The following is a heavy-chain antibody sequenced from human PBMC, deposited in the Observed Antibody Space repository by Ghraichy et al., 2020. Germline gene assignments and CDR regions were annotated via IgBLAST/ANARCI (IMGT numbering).Heavy chain of an antibody. V-gene: IGHV4-34*01. Sequence: SETLSLTCAAYGGSFSGYYWSWIRQPPGKGLEWIGEINHSGSTNYNPSLKSRVTISVDTSKNQFSLKLSSVTAADTAVYYCARGYARSGVVVAAYYFDYWGQGTLVTVSS. D-gene: IGHD2-15*01. CDR1: GGSFSGYY. CDR3: ARGYARSGVVVAAYYFDY. J-gene: IGHJ4*02. CDR2: INHSGST.